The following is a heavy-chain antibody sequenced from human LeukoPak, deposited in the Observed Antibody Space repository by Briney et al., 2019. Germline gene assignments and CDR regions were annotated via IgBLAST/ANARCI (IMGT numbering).Heavy chain of an antibody. J-gene: IGHJ4*02. CDR2: IYYSGST. CDR3: ARDGYNPIDY. D-gene: IGHD5-24*01. V-gene: IGHV4-39*02. CDR1: GGSSSSDSYY. Sequence: SETLSLTCTASGGSSSSDSYYWGWIRQPPGKGLEWIGTIYYSGSTYYNPSLKSRVTISVDTSKNQFSLKLSSVTAADTAVYYCARDGYNPIDYWGQGTLVTVSS.